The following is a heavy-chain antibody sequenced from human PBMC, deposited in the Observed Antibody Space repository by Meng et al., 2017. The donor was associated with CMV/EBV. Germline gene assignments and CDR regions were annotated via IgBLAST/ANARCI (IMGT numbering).Heavy chain of an antibody. CDR2: IYYSGST. CDR3: ARESVVVPAAMIIKQPDYYYYGMDV. D-gene: IGHD2-2*01. Sequence: GSLRLSCTVSGGSVSSGSYYGSWIRQPPGKGLEWIGYIYYSGSTNYNPSLKSRVTISVDTSKNQFSLKLSSVTAADTAVYYCARESVVVPAAMIIKQPDYYYYGMDVWGQGTTVTVSS. CDR1: GGSVSSGSYY. J-gene: IGHJ6*02. V-gene: IGHV4-61*01.